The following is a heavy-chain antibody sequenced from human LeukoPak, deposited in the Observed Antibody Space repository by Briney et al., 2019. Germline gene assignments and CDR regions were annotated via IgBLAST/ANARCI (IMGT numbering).Heavy chain of an antibody. CDR2: IRGSGGNT. CDR3: AKGGYGSGSYSPPFDY. V-gene: IGHV3-23*01. D-gene: IGHD3-10*01. J-gene: IGHJ4*02. CDR1: GFTLSSYA. Sequence: GGSMRLSCAAAGFTLSSYAMSCVRQAPGEGMEWVSSIRGSGGNTYYEDLVTGLLTISRDNSKNTLYLKMNSLGAEDTAVYYCAKGGYGSGSYSPPFDYWGQGTVVTVFS.